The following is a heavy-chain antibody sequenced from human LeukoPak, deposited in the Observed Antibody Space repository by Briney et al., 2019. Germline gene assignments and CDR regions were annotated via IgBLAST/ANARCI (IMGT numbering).Heavy chain of an antibody. CDR1: GFTFSSYA. D-gene: IGHD1-26*01. V-gene: IGHV3-30-3*01. CDR3: VRASGTYGYYGMDV. Sequence: GGSLRLSCAASGFTFSSYAMHWVRQAPGKGLEWVAVISYDGSNKYYADSVKGRFTISRDNSKNTLYLQMNSLRDEDTAVYYCVRASGTYGYYGMDVWGQGTTVTVSS. J-gene: IGHJ6*02. CDR2: ISYDGSNK.